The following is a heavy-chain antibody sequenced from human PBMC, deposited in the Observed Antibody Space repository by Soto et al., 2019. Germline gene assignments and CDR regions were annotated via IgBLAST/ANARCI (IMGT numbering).Heavy chain of an antibody. V-gene: IGHV3-23*01. Sequence: GGSLRLSCAASGFTFSSYAMSWVRQAPGKGLEWVSAIGGSGGSTHYAESVKGRFTIPRDKSKNTLYLQMNSLRADDTAVYYCASGPDHYGMDVWGQGTTVTVSS. CDR3: ASGPDHYGMDV. J-gene: IGHJ6*02. CDR1: GFTFSSYA. CDR2: IGGSGGST.